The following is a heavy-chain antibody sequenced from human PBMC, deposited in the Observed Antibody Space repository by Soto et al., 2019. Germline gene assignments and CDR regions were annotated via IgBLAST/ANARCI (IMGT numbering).Heavy chain of an antibody. J-gene: IGHJ4*02. CDR2: INHRGST. CDR1: GGSVIGYY. V-gene: IGHV4-34*01. D-gene: IGHD3-22*01. Sequence: QVQLQQWGAGLLKPAETLSLTCAVCGGSVIGYYWSWIRQHPGKGLEWIGEINHRGSTTYTTSLNSRVTLSVARSYNQVSLKLSSVTAADTAVYYCAIWACSGYYCFEFWAEGTMVAFSS. CDR3: AIWACSGYYCFEF.